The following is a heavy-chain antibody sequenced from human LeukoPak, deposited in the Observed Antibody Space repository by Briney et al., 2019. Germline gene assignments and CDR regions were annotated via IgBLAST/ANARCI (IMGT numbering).Heavy chain of an antibody. J-gene: IGHJ6*03. CDR3: ARVFVATINYYYYYMDA. CDR2: ISSSGSTI. V-gene: IGHV3-48*03. Sequence: GGSLRLSCAASGFTFSSYEMNWVRQAPGKGLEWVSYISSSGSTIYYADSVKGRFTISRDNAKNSLYLQMNSLRAEDTAVYYCARVFVATINYYYYYMDAWGKGTTVTVSS. CDR1: GFTFSSYE. D-gene: IGHD5-24*01.